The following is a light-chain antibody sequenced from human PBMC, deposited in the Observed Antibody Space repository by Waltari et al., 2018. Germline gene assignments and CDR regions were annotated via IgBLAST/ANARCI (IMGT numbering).Light chain of an antibody. Sequence: QSALTQPASVSGSPGQSITISCPGTSSDVGSYNLVSWYQQHPGKAPKLMIYEGSKRPSGVSNRFSGSKSGNTASLTISELQTEDEADYHCCSYAGSGAWVFGGGTKLTVL. V-gene: IGLV2-23*01. CDR2: EGS. CDR1: SSDVGSYNL. J-gene: IGLJ3*02. CDR3: CSYAGSGAWV.